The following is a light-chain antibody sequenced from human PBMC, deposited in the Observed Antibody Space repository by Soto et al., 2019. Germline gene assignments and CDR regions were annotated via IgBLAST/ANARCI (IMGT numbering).Light chain of an antibody. V-gene: IGLV2-14*01. CDR2: DVS. CDR3: SSYTSSSTLVV. CDR1: SSDVGGYNY. J-gene: IGLJ2*01. Sequence: QSVLTQPASVSGSPGQSITISCTGTSSDVGGYNYVSWYQQHPGKAPKLMIYDVSNRPSGVSNRFSGSKSGNTASQTISGLQAEDEADYYCSSYTSSSTLVVFGGGTMLTVL.